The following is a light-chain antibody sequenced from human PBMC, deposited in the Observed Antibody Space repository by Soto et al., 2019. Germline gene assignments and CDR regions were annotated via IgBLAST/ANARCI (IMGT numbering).Light chain of an antibody. V-gene: IGKV1-9*01. CDR3: QQLSHYPYT. J-gene: IGKJ2*01. CDR1: YDISSS. Sequence: DIQLTQSQSFLYASVEDRVTISCRASYDISSSLAWYQQEPGKPPKLLIYDSSTLQTGVPSRFTGSGSGSKFTLTISGLQFGDFATYFCQQLSHYPYTFGQGKKLEI. CDR2: DSS.